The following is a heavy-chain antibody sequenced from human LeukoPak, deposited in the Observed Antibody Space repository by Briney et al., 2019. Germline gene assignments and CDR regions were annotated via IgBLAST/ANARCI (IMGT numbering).Heavy chain of an antibody. CDR3: ARRPIFGVVMGFDY. CDR1: GGSISSSSYY. V-gene: IGHV4-39*01. CDR2: IYYSGST. Sequence: SETLSLTCTVSGGSISSSSYYWGWIRQPPGKGLEWIGSIYYSGSTYYNPSLKSRVTISVDTSKNQFSLKLSSVTAADTAVYYCARRPIFGVVMGFDYWGQGTLVTVSS. D-gene: IGHD3-3*01. J-gene: IGHJ4*02.